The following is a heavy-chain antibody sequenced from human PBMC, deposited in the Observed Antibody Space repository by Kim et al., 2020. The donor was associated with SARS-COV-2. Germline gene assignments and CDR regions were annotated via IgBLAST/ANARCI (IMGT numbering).Heavy chain of an antibody. CDR2: ISAYNGNT. Sequence: ASVKVSCKASGYTFTSYGISWVRQAPGQGLEWMGWISAYNGNTNYAQKLQGRVTMTTDTSTSTAYMELRSLRSDDTAVYYCARDILRLDYMVRGVISWFDPWGQGTLVTVSS. V-gene: IGHV1-18*04. CDR3: ARDILRLDYMVRGVISWFDP. J-gene: IGHJ5*02. D-gene: IGHD3-10*01. CDR1: GYTFTSYG.